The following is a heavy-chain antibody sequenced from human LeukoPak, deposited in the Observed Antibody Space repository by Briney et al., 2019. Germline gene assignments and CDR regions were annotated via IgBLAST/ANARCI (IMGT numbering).Heavy chain of an antibody. CDR2: ISYDGSNK. D-gene: IGHD1-26*01. J-gene: IGHJ3*02. V-gene: IGHV3-30*18. CDR1: GFTFSSYA. Sequence: GGSLRLSGAGSGFTFSSYAMHWVHQAPGKGLEWVAVISYDGSNKYYADSVKGRFTISRDNSKNTLYLQMNSLRAEDTAVYYCAKEDTTAFDIWGQGTMVTVSS. CDR3: AKEDTTAFDI.